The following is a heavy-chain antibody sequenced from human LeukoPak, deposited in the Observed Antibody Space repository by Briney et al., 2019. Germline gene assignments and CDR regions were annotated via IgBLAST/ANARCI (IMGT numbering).Heavy chain of an antibody. CDR2: MSYDVSNK. CDR1: GFAFSSYA. CDR3: ARSTLVQLQRAYHFDY. V-gene: IGHV3-30-3*01. Sequence: PGRSLRFSCAASGFAFSSYAMHWVRQAPGKGLEWVALMSYDVSNKYYADSVKGRFTISRDNSKNTLYLQMNSLRPEDTAMYYCARSTLVQLQRAYHFDYWGQGTLVTVSS. J-gene: IGHJ4*02. D-gene: IGHD1-1*01.